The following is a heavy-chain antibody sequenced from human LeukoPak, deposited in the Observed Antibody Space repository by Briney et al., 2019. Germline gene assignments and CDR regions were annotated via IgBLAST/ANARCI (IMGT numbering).Heavy chain of an antibody. D-gene: IGHD1-14*01. Sequence: SGGSLRLSCAASGFTFSSYWMQWVRQAPGKGLEWVSSIGASGSSTYYADSVKGRFTISRDNPKNTLYLQMNSLRAEDTAVYYCAKDPDGLWSWGQGTLVTVSS. CDR1: GFTFSSYW. J-gene: IGHJ5*02. V-gene: IGHV3-23*01. CDR3: AKDPDGLWS. CDR2: IGASGSST.